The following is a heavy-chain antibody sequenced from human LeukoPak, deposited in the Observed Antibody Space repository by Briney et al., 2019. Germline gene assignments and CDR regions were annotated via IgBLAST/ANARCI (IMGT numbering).Heavy chain of an antibody. CDR2: ISSSSSTI. D-gene: IGHD5-18*01. J-gene: IGHJ4*02. CDR3: ARDMYSYGPDY. CDR1: GFTFSSYS. Sequence: GGSLRLSCAASGFTFSSYSMNWVRQAPGKGLEWASYISSSSSTIYYADSVKGRFTISRDNAKNSLYLQMNSLRAEDTAVYYCARDMYSYGPDYWGQGTLVTVSS. V-gene: IGHV3-48*01.